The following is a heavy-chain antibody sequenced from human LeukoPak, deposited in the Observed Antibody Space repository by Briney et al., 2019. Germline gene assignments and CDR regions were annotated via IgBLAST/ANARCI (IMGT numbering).Heavy chain of an antibody. Sequence: GGSLRLSCAASGFTFSSYSMNWVRQAPGKGLEWVSYISSSSSTIYYADSVKGRFTIPRDNAKNSLYLQMNSLRAEDTAVYYCARDSPQYSSSSVSDYWGQGTLVTVSS. CDR3: ARDSPQYSSSSVSDY. J-gene: IGHJ4*02. D-gene: IGHD6-6*01. V-gene: IGHV3-48*01. CDR2: ISSSSSTI. CDR1: GFTFSSYS.